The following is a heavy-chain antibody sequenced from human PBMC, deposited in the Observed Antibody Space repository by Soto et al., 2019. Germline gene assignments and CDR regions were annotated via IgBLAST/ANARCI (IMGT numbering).Heavy chain of an antibody. Sequence: SETLSLTCSVYGGSFSGYYWTWIRQPPGKGLEWIGETNHGGSTNYNPSLKSRLTISVDTSKNQFSLKLNSVTAADTAVYYCARALTSSTWSFSWFDPWGQGTLVTVSS. J-gene: IGHJ5*02. D-gene: IGHD2-2*01. V-gene: IGHV4-34*01. CDR2: TNHGGST. CDR1: GGSFSGYY. CDR3: ARALTSSTWSFSWFDP.